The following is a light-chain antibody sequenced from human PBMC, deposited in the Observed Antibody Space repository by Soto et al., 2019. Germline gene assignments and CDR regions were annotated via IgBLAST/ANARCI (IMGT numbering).Light chain of an antibody. CDR1: QSISIC. CDR3: QQYNYLWT. CDR2: GAS. J-gene: IGKJ1*01. Sequence: EMVMTQSPDTLSVSPGETATLSCRASQSISICLAWYQQRPGQAPRLLIYGASTRATGVPARFIGSGSGTEFTLTISSLQSEDFAVYYCQQYNYLWTFGQGTKVEV. V-gene: IGKV3-15*01.